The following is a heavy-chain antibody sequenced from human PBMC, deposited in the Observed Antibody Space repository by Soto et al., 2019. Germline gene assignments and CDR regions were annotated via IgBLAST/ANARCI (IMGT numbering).Heavy chain of an antibody. CDR1: GGSFSGYY. V-gene: IGHV4-34*01. CDR3: ARWQVVVPAAIDSYYCYGMDV. D-gene: IGHD2-2*02. Sequence: KASETLSLTCAVYGGSFSGYYWSWIRQPPGKGLEWIGEINHSGSTNYNPSLKSRVTISVDTSKNQFSLKLSSVTAADTAVYYCARWQVVVPAAIDSYYCYGMDVWGQGTTVTVSS. CDR2: INHSGST. J-gene: IGHJ6*02.